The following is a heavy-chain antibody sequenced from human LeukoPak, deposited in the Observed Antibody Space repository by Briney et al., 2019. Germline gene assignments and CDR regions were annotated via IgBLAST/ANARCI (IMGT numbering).Heavy chain of an antibody. J-gene: IGHJ2*01. V-gene: IGHV1-46*02. D-gene: IGHD4-17*01. Sequence: ASVKVSCKASGYTFDVYYIHWVRQAPGQGLEWMGMFNPSSSDTNYAQRFQGRVTLTRDTSTTTVYMNLSGLRPEDTAAYYCARGRTVTNDFDLWGRGTLLTVSS. CDR1: GYTFDVYY. CDR2: FNPSSSDT. CDR3: ARGRTVTNDFDL.